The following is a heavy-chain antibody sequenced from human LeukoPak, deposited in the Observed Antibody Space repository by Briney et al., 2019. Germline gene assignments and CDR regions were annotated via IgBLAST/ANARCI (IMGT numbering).Heavy chain of an antibody. CDR2: ISAYNGNT. CDR3: ARDDYYDSSGLEHFDY. Sequence: ASVKVSCKASGYTFTSYGINWVRQAPGQGLEWMGWISAYNGNTNYAQKLQGRVTMNTDTSTSTAYIELRSLRSDDTAVYYCARDDYYDSSGLEHFDYWGQGTLVSVSS. CDR1: GYTFTSYG. J-gene: IGHJ4*02. V-gene: IGHV1-18*01. D-gene: IGHD3-22*01.